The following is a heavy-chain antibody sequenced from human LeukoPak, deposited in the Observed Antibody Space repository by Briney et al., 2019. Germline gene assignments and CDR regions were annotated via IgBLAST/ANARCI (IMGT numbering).Heavy chain of an antibody. CDR1: GFTFDDYA. CDR3: ARLAYCGGDCYSGDYYCYMDV. D-gene: IGHD2-21*02. V-gene: IGHV3-9*01. J-gene: IGHJ6*03. CDR2: ISYNSDTI. Sequence: GGSLRLSCAASGFTFDDYAMHWVRQAPGKGLEWVSGISYNSDTIAYADSVKGRFTISRDNAKNSLYLQMNSLRAEDTALYYCARLAYCGGDCYSGDYYCYMDVWGKGTTVTVSS.